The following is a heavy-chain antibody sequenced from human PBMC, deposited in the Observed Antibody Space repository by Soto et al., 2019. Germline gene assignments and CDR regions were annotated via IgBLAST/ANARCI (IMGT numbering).Heavy chain of an antibody. V-gene: IGHV1-69*01. CDR3: ARSIVVVTALDY. CDR1: GGTFSSYA. J-gene: IGHJ4*02. D-gene: IGHD2-21*02. Sequence: SVKASCKASGGTFSSYAISWVRQAPGQGLEWMGGIIPIFGTANYAQKFQGRVTITADESTSTAYMELSSLRSEDTAVYYCARSIVVVTALDYLGQGTRVTVSS. CDR2: IIPIFGTA.